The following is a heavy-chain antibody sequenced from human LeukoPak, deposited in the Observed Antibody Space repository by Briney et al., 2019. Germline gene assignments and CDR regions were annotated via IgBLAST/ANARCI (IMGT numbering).Heavy chain of an antibody. CDR1: GGTFSSYA. Sequence: SVKASCKASGGTFSSYAISWVRQAPGQGLEWMGRIIPIFGIANYAQKFQGRVTITADKSTSTAYMELSSLRSEDTAVYYCARAYLSDSSGYYYFDYWGQGTLVTVSS. D-gene: IGHD3-22*01. CDR2: IIPIFGIA. J-gene: IGHJ4*02. CDR3: ARAYLSDSSGYYYFDY. V-gene: IGHV1-69*04.